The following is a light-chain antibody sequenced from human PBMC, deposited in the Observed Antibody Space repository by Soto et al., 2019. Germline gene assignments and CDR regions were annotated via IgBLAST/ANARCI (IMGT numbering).Light chain of an antibody. CDR1: NIGGRT. Sequence: SYELTQPPSVSVAPGQPARITCGGNNIGGRTVHWYQQKPGQAPVLVIYSDSDRPSGIPERFAGFNSGNTATLTISRVEAGDEADYYCQVWDSSSEHVVFGGGTKLTVL. CDR2: SDS. CDR3: QVWDSSSEHVV. V-gene: IGLV3-21*04. J-gene: IGLJ2*01.